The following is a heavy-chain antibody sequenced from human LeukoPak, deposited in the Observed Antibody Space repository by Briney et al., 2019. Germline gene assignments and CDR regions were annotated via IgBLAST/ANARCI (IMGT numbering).Heavy chain of an antibody. CDR2: IYYSGST. CDR1: GGSISSFY. CDR3: ARGITMVRGVIYYGMDV. V-gene: IGHV4-59*01. J-gene: IGHJ6*02. Sequence: SETLSLTCTVSGGSISSFYWSWIRQPPGKGLEWIGYIYYSGSTNYNPSLKSGVTISVDTSKNQFSLKLSSVTAADTAVYYCARGITMVRGVIYYGMDVWGQGTTVTVSS. D-gene: IGHD3-10*01.